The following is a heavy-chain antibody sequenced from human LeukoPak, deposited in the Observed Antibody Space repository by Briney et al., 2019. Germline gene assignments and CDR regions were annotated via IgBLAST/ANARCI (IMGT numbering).Heavy chain of an antibody. CDR2: INPKSGGT. D-gene: IGHD3-10*01. J-gene: IGHJ5*02. V-gene: IGHV1-2*02. CDR3: ARVRSGSYWP. CDR1: GYTFTDYY. Sequence: ASVKVSCKASGYTFTDYYLHWVRQTPGQGLEWMGWINPKSGGTWYAQKFQGRVTMTRDTSISTAYMELSRLRSDDTAVYYCARVRSGSYWPWGQGTLVTVSS.